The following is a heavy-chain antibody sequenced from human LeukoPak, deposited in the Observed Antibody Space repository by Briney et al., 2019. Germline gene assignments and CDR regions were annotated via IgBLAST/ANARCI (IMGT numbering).Heavy chain of an antibody. CDR3: ARDSEWGLLRSDY. V-gene: IGHV3-7*05. D-gene: IGHD1-26*01. CDR1: GFTFSGYW. Sequence: QPGGSLRLSCAASGFTFSGYWMTWVRQAPGKGLEWVANIKQDGTEKYYVDSVKGRFTISRDNAKNSLYLQMNSLRAEDTAVYYCARDSEWGLLRSDYWGQGTLVTVSS. CDR2: IKQDGTEK. J-gene: IGHJ4*02.